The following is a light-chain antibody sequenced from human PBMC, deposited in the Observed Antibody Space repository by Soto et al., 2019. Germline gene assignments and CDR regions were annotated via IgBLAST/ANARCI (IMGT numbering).Light chain of an antibody. CDR3: ISYASSGLYV. Sequence: QSALTQPASVSGSPGQSITISCTGTSTDVGAYTYVSWYQQHPGKAPKVIIFEVSHRPSGVSDRFSGPKSGNTASLTISGLQADDEADYYCISYASSGLYVFGTGTKLTVL. J-gene: IGLJ1*01. V-gene: IGLV2-14*01. CDR1: STDVGAYTY. CDR2: EVS.